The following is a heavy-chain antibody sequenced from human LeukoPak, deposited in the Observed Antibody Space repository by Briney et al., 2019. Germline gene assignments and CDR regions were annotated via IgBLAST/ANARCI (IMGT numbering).Heavy chain of an antibody. CDR1: GFTFSSYS. CDR2: ISSSSSYI. CDR3: ARAHSCGWYSESDAFDI. D-gene: IGHD6-19*01. V-gene: IGHV3-21*01. J-gene: IGHJ3*02. Sequence: GGSLRLSCAASGFTFSSYSMNWVRQAPGTGLEWVSSISSSSSYIYYADSVKGRFTISRDNAKNSLYLQMNSLRAEDTAVYYCARAHSCGWYSESDAFDIWGQGTMVTVSS.